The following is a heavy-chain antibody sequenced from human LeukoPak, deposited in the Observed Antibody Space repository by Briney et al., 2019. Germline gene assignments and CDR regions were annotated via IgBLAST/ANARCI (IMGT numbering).Heavy chain of an antibody. V-gene: IGHV6-1*01. J-gene: IGHJ2*01. D-gene: IGHD2-15*01. CDR1: GDSVSSNSAA. Sequence: SQTLSLTCAISGDSVSSNSAAWNWIRQSPSRGLEWLGRTYYGSKWYNDYAVSVKSRITINPDTSKNQFSLQLNSVTPEDTAVYYCAREDCSGGSCYSHYWYFDLWGRGTLVTVSS. CDR2: TYYGSKWYN. CDR3: AREDCSGGSCYSHYWYFDL.